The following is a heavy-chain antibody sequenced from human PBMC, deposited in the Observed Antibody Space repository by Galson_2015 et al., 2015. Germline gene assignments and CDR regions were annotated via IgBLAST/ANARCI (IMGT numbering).Heavy chain of an antibody. CDR3: ARYRSRDYDFWSGSRYPNWFDP. CDR2: ISSSSSCI. J-gene: IGHJ5*02. D-gene: IGHD3-3*01. Sequence: SLRLSCAASGFTFSSYRMNWVRQAPGKGLEWVSSISSSSSCIYYADSVKGRFTISRDNAKNSLYLQMNSLRAEDTAVYYCARYRSRDYDFWSGSRYPNWFDPWGQGTLVTVSS. V-gene: IGHV3-21*01. CDR1: GFTFSSYR.